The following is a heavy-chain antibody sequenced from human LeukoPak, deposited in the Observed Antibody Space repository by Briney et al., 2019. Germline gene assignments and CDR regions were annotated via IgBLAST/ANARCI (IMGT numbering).Heavy chain of an antibody. CDR3: ARHASPPLSGYPFDY. Sequence: SETLSLTCTVSGGSIGPYYWSWIRQPPEKGLEWIGYVYYRGSTNYNPSLKSRVTISVDTPENQFSLNLSSVTAADTAVYYCARHASPPLSGYPFDYWGQGTLVTVSS. D-gene: IGHD3-22*01. V-gene: IGHV4-59*08. CDR2: VYYRGST. CDR1: GGSIGPYY. J-gene: IGHJ4*02.